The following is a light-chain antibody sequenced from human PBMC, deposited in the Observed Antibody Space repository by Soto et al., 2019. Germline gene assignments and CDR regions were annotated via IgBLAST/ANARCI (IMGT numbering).Light chain of an antibody. CDR1: SSDVGGYNY. Sequence: QSVVTQPASVSGSPGQSITISCTGTSSDVGGYNYVSWYQHHPGTAPKLMISEVSNRPSGISDRFSGSKSGSTATLTISGLQAEDEADYYCTSYTSDTSVVFGGGTKVTVL. CDR2: EVS. CDR3: TSYTSDTSVV. J-gene: IGLJ3*02. V-gene: IGLV2-14*01.